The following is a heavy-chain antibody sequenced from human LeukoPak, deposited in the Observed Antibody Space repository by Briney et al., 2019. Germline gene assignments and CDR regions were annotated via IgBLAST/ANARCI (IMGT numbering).Heavy chain of an antibody. D-gene: IGHD5-12*01. Sequence: PGGSLRLSCAASGFTVINSFMTWVRQGPGKGLECVSIIYSGGSTYYADSVKGRFTISRDSSKNTLYLQGNNLRAEDTAVYYCARSHASVVANAFDIWGQGTIVTVSS. V-gene: IGHV3-53*01. CDR3: ARSHASVVANAFDI. J-gene: IGHJ3*02. CDR2: IYSGGST. CDR1: GFTVINSF.